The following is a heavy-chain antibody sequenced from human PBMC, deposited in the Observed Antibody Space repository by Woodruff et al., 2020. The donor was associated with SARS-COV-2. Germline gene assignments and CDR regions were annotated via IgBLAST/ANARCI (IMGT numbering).Heavy chain of an antibody. J-gene: IGHJ4*02. D-gene: IGHD4-17*01. V-gene: IGHV3-23*01. CDR3: AKDQGNDYGDQLHY. CDR2: ISGGGGST. Sequence: GLEWVSSISGGGGSTYYADSVKGRFTISRDNSKNTLYVQMNSLRVEDTAVYYCAKDQGNDYGDQLHYWGQGTLVTVSS.